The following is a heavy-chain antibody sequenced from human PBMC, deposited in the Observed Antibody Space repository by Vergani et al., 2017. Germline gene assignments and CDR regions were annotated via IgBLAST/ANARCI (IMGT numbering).Heavy chain of an antibody. J-gene: IGHJ4*02. CDR2: IYYSGRT. CDR3: AKEGGGYCSGGTCYPEY. Sequence: QVQLQESGPGLVKPSQSLSLTCTVSGGSISGVSYYLSWVRQPAGKGLEWIGRIYYSGRTDYNPSLESRVTISVDTSKNTFSLKLNSVTAADTAIYYCAKEGGGYCSGGTCYPEYWGQGTLVIVSS. V-gene: IGHV4-61*02. CDR1: GGSISGVSYY. D-gene: IGHD2-15*01.